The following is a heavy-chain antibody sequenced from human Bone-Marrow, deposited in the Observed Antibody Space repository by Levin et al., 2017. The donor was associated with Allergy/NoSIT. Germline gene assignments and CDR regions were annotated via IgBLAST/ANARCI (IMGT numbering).Heavy chain of an antibody. D-gene: IGHD1-26*01. CDR2: VYFTGGT. V-gene: IGHV4-61*03. CDR1: GDSVSSGNYY. CDR3: ARGLRSRSWYDS. J-gene: IGHJ5*01. Sequence: SGGSLRLSCTVSGDSVSSGNYYWTWIRLPPGKGLEWIGYVYFTGGTNYNPSLKSRVTISVDTSRNHFSLELSPVTAADTALYYCARGLRSRSWYDSWGQGTLVTVSP.